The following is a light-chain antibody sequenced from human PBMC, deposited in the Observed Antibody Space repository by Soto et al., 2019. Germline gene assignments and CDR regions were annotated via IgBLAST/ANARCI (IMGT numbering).Light chain of an antibody. CDR3: QQYSSYSWT. V-gene: IGKV1-5*03. Sequence: DIQMTQSPSTLSASVGDRVTITCRASQSISTWLAWYQQKPGKAPNLLIYKASSLESGVPSRFSGSGSGTEVTLTVSSLQPDDFATYYCQQYSSYSWTFGQGTKVEIK. J-gene: IGKJ1*01. CDR1: QSISTW. CDR2: KAS.